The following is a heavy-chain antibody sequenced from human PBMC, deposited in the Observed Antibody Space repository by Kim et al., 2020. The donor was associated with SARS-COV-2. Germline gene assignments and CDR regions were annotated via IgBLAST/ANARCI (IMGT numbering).Heavy chain of an antibody. D-gene: IGHD6-6*01. J-gene: IGHJ4*02. CDR1: GYTFTSYD. CDR2: MNPNSGNT. Sequence: ASVKVSCKASGYTFTSYDINWVRQATGQGLEWMGWMNPNSGNTGYAQKFQGRVTMTRNTSISTAYMELSSLRSEDTAVYYCARGGVRRGDSSSSIGYWGQGTMVTVSS. V-gene: IGHV1-8*01. CDR3: ARGGVRRGDSSSSIGY.